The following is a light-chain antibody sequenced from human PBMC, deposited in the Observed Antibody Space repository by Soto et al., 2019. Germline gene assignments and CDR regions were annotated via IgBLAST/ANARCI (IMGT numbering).Light chain of an antibody. J-gene: IGKJ2*01. CDR2: GPS. CDR3: QQYNNWPPGYT. V-gene: IGKV3-15*01. CDR1: RSVSST. Sequence: EIVMTQSPATLSVSPGERAPLSCRAIRSVSSTLAWYQQKPAQAPRLLINGPSTRATGIPARFSGSGSGTEFTLTISSLQSEDFAVYYCQQYNNWPPGYTFGQGTKLEIK.